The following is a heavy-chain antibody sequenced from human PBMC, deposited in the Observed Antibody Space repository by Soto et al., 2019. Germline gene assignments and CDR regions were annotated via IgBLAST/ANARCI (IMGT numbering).Heavy chain of an antibody. D-gene: IGHD6-13*01. Sequence: ASVKVSCKASGYTFTSYGISWVRQAPGQGLEWMGWISAYNGNTNYAQKLQGRVTMTTDTSTSTAYMELRSLRSDDTAVYYCARHSSSWYAGYYYYGMDVWGQGTTVTVPS. V-gene: IGHV1-18*01. J-gene: IGHJ6*02. CDR1: GYTFTSYG. CDR3: ARHSSSWYAGYYYYGMDV. CDR2: ISAYNGNT.